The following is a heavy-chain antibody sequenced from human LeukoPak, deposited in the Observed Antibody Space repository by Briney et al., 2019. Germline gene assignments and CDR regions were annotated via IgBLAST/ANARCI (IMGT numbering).Heavy chain of an antibody. CDR2: ITASGTAM. CDR1: GLTFSSHA. J-gene: IGHJ4*02. V-gene: IGHV3-48*02. D-gene: IGHD1-26*01. Sequence: GGSLRLSCAASGLTFSSHAMHWVRQAPGKGLEWVPHITASGTAMFYADSVKGRFTISRDNAKNSLYLQMNSLRDEDTAVYYCASSGSYRFDYWGQGTLVTVSS. CDR3: ASSGSYRFDY.